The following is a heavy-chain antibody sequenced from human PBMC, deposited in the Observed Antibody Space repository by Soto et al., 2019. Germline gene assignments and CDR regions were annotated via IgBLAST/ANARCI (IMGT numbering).Heavy chain of an antibody. CDR2: INPSNSNT. CDR1: GYAFTSYD. J-gene: IGHJ4*02. CDR3: AREMSGGDWNY. V-gene: IGHV1-46*01. Sequence: VASVKVSCKASGYAFTSYDLNWVRQASGQGLEWLGIINPSNSNTNYPQRFRGRVSMTRDTSTSTVYMELNSLTSEDTAVYFCAREMSGGDWNYWGQGTLVTVSS. D-gene: IGHD2-21*02.